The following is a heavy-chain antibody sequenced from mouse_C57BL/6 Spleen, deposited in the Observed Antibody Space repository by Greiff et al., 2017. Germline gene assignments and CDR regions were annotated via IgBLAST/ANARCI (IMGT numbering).Heavy chain of an antibody. D-gene: IGHD2-3*01. CDR3: ARSYDGYYEY. J-gene: IGHJ2*01. CDR1: GFSLPSYA. V-gene: IGHV2-9-1*01. CDR2: IWTGGGT. Sequence: VQLKQSEPGLVPPSQSLSITCPFSGFSLPSYALTWVRHPPGKGLRWLGVIWTGGGTNYNSALNSRLSISKDNSKSQVFLKMNSLQTDDTARYYCARSYDGYYEYGGQGTTLTVSS.